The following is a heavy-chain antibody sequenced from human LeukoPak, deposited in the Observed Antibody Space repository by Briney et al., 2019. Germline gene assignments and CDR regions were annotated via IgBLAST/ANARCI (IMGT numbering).Heavy chain of an antibody. J-gene: IGHJ4*02. V-gene: IGHV3-30*01. CDR3: ARDRSQRAYSYGPDGE. Sequence: PGGSLRLSCAASGFTFSSYAMRWVRQAPGKGVEWAAVISCDGSNKFYADSVKGRFTISRDNSKNTLFLQMNSLRAEDTAVYYCARDRSQRAYSYGPDGEWGQGTLVTVSS. CDR1: GFTFSSYA. CDR2: ISCDGSNK. D-gene: IGHD5-18*01.